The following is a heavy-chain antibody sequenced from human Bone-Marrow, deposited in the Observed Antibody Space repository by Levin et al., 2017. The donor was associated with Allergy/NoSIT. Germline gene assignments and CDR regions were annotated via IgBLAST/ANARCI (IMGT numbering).Heavy chain of an antibody. CDR1: GFTFSNTW. J-gene: IGHJ4*02. V-gene: IGHV3-15*01. CDR2: IKSRSEGEPA. D-gene: IGHD3-10*01. CDR3: TTVRGGGDY. Sequence: PGGSLRLSCAASGFTFSNTWMAWVRQAPGKGLEWVGRIKSRSEGEPADYATPVKGRFTISRDDSKYTLYLQMNSLYTEDTGMYYCTTVRGGGDYWGQGTLVTVSS.